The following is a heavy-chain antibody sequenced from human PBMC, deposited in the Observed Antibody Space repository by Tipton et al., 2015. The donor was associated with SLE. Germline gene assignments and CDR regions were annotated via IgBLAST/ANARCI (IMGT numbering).Heavy chain of an antibody. CDR2: ISVSGGDT. CDR1: GFTFSRYR. Sequence: QLVQSGGGLVQPGGSLRLSCAASGFTFSRYRMHWVRQAPGKGLEWVSGISVSGGDTYYADSVKGRFTISRDNSKNTLYLQMNSLRTEDTAVYYCAKDYGTQLWFKGLSDYWGQGMLVTVSS. D-gene: IGHD5-18*01. J-gene: IGHJ4*02. V-gene: IGHV3-23*04. CDR3: AKDYGTQLWFKGLSDY.